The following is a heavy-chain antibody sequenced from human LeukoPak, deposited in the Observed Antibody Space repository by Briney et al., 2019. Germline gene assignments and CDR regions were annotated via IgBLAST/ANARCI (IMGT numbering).Heavy chain of an antibody. D-gene: IGHD2-2*01. J-gene: IGHJ4*02. V-gene: IGHV3-23*01. CDR2: ISGSGGST. CDR1: GFTFSSYA. Sequence: GGSLRLSCAASGFTFSSYAMSWVRQAPGKGLEWVSAISGSGGSTFYADSVKGRFTISRDNSKNTLSLQMNSLRVGDTALYYCAKDRGVVVPAAFDYWGQGTLVTVSS. CDR3: AKDRGVVVPAAFDY.